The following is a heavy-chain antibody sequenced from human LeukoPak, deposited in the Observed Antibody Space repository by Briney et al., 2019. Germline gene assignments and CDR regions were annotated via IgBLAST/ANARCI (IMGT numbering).Heavy chain of an antibody. CDR1: RFPFSSSS. Sequence: GGSLRLSCVASRFPFSSSSMNWVRLAPGKGLEWVSYISSGSETIYYADSVEGRFTISRDNAKNSLYLQMNSLRAEDTAVYYCARPIEGIAARTWDAFDIWGQGTMVTVSS. CDR2: ISSGSETI. CDR3: ARPIEGIAARTWDAFDI. V-gene: IGHV3-48*04. J-gene: IGHJ3*02. D-gene: IGHD6-6*01.